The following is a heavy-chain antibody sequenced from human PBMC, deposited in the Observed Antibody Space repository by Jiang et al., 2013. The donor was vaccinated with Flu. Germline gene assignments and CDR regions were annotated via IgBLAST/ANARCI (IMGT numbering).Heavy chain of an antibody. CDR3: ARDSNWSPDY. J-gene: IGHJ4*02. CDR2: ISSSGTTI. V-gene: IGHV3-48*03. D-gene: IGHD1-20*01. CDR1: GFTFSSYE. Sequence: GLVQPGGSLRLSCAASGFTFSSYETELGRQAPGKGLEWVSYISSSGTTIYYADSVKGRFTVSRDNAKKSLYLQMNSLRAEDTAVYYCARDSNWSPDYWGQGTLVTVSS.